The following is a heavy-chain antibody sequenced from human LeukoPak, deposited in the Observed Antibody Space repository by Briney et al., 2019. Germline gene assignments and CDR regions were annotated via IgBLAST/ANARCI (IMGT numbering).Heavy chain of an antibody. D-gene: IGHD6-13*01. CDR2: IYYSGST. V-gene: IGHV4-39*01. J-gene: IGHJ4*02. Sequence: PSETLSLTCTVSGGSTSSSSYNWGWIRQPPGKGLEWIGSIYYSGSTYYNPSLKSRVTISVDTSKNQFSLKLSSVTAADTAVYYCARYSSSWYHVDYWGQGTLVTVSS. CDR3: ARYSSSWYHVDY. CDR1: GGSTSSSSYN.